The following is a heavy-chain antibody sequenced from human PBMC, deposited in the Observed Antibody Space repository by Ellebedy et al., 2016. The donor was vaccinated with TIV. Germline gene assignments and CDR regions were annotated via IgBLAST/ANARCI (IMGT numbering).Heavy chain of an antibody. CDR2: INTNTGNP. CDR3: ARSFPDGSIDYYYMDV. J-gene: IGHJ6*03. CDR1: GYTFTSYA. Sequence: ASVKVSCKASGYTFTSYAMNWVRQAPGQGLEWMGWINTNTGNPTYAQAFTGRFVFSLDTSVSTTYLQISSLRPEDTAVYYCARSFPDGSIDYYYMDVWGRGTTVTVSS. V-gene: IGHV7-4-1*02. D-gene: IGHD5-24*01.